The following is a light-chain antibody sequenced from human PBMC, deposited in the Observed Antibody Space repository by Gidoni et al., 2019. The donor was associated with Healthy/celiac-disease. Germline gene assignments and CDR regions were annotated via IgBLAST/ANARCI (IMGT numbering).Light chain of an antibody. V-gene: IGKV1-8*01. Sequence: AIRMTQSPSSLSASTGDRVTITCRASQGISSYLAWYQQKPGKAPKLLIYAASTLQSGVPSRFIGSGSGTDFTLTISCLQSEYFATYYCQQYYSYPPAFGQGTKVEIK. J-gene: IGKJ1*01. CDR2: AAS. CDR1: QGISSY. CDR3: QQYYSYPPA.